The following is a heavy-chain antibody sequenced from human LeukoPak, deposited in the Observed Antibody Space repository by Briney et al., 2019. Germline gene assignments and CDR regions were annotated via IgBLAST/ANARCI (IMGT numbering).Heavy chain of an antibody. CDR3: ARGAWYYDFWSGYYKESSGMDY. J-gene: IGHJ4*02. CDR1: GFTFSSYW. CDR2: IWYDGSNK. D-gene: IGHD3-3*01. Sequence: GGSLRLSCAASGFTFSSYWMSWVRQAPGKGLEWVAVIWYDGSNKYYADSVKGRFTISRDNSKNTLYLQMNSLRAEDTAVYYCARGAWYYDFWSGYYKESSGMDYWGQGTLVTVTS. V-gene: IGHV3-33*08.